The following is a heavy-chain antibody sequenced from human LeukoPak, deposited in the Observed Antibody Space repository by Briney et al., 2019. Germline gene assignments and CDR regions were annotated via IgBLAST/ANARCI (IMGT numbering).Heavy chain of an antibody. CDR3: ARRKEYVGWFDT. J-gene: IGHJ5*02. CDR1: GGSFSGYY. Sequence: SETLSLTCAVYGGSFSGYYWSWIRQPPGKVLEWIGEINHSGSTNYNPSLKSRVTISVETSKNQCSLKMNSVTAADTAPYYCARRKEYVGWFDTWGQGTLVTFSS. V-gene: IGHV4-34*01. CDR2: INHSGST. D-gene: IGHD6-6*01.